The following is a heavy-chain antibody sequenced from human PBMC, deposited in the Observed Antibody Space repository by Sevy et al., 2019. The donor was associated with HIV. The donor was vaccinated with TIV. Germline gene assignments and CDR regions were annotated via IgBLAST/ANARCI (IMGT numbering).Heavy chain of an antibody. D-gene: IGHD2-15*01. CDR2: IKEDGSEK. CDR3: ARDRASGYCSGGRCYGTVGDAFDI. J-gene: IGHJ3*02. V-gene: IGHV3-7*03. Sequence: GGSLRLSCAGSGFSFSDYWMTWVRQAPGQGLEWVANIKEDGSEKYYVDSVKGRFTISRDNAENSLYLQMHSLRVEDTAVYYCARDRASGYCSGGRCYGTVGDAFDIWGQGTMVTVSS. CDR1: GFSFSDYW.